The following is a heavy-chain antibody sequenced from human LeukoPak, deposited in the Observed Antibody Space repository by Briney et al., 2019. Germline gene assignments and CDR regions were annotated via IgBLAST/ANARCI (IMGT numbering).Heavy chain of an antibody. V-gene: IGHV4-34*01. Sequence: SETVSLTCAGYGGSFSGYYWSWMRQPPGKGVEWIGEINYRGSTNYNPSLKSRGTISVDTSKNQFSLKLSSETAADTAVYYSARCYCSGGSWCYYYFYMDVWGKGTTVTVSS. CDR3: ARCYCSGGSWCYYYFYMDV. D-gene: IGHD2-15*01. J-gene: IGHJ6*03. CDR2: INYRGST. CDR1: GGSFSGYY.